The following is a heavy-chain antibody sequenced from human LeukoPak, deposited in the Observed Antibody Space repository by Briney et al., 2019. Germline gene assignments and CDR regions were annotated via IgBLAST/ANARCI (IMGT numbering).Heavy chain of an antibody. J-gene: IGHJ4*02. CDR2: ISSRSSYI. V-gene: IGHV3-21*01. D-gene: IGHD6-13*01. CDR3: ARDRGSSWQKGVDF. CDR1: GFTFSSYS. Sequence: PGGSLRLSCAASGFTFSSYSMNWVRQAPGKGLEWVSFISSRSSYIYYADSVKGRFSISRDNAKNSLYLQMNSLRAEDTALYYCARDRGSSWQKGVDFWGQGTQVTVSS.